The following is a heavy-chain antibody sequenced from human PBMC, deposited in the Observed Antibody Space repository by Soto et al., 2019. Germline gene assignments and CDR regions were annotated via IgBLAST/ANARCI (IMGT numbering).Heavy chain of an antibody. CDR3: ARARAIAAAGISWFDP. CDR1: GFTFSSYW. Sequence: EVQLVESGGGLVQPGGSLRLSCAASGFTFSSYWMHLGRQAPGKGLVGVSRINSDGSSTSYADSVKGRFTISRDNAKNTLYLQMNSLRAEDTAVYYCARARAIAAAGISWFDPWGQGTLVTVSS. J-gene: IGHJ5*02. D-gene: IGHD6-13*01. V-gene: IGHV3-74*01. CDR2: INSDGSST.